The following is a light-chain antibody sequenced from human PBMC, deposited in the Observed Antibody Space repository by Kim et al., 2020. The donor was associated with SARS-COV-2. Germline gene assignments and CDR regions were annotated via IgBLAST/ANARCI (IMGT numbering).Light chain of an antibody. CDR3: SSYTSSSTRV. CDR1: TSDIGGYDY. V-gene: IGLV2-14*01. CDR2: GVT. J-gene: IGLJ3*02. Sequence: QSALTQPASVSGSPGQSITISCTGSTSDIGGYDYVSWYQQHPGKAPKLMIYGVTNRPSGVSNRFSASKSGSTASLTISGLQAEDEAHYYCSSYTSSSTRVFGGGTQLTVL.